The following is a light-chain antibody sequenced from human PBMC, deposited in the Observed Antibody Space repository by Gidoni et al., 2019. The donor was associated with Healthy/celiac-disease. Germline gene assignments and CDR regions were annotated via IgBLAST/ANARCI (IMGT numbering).Light chain of an antibody. CDR3: QQYNYWPT. J-gene: IGKJ1*01. V-gene: IGKV3-15*01. CDR1: QSVSSN. Sequence: EIVMTQTPATLSVSPGERATRSCRASQSVSSNLAWYQQQPGQAPRLLIYGASTRATGLPAWFSGSGSGTEFTLTISRLPSEDFAVYSCQQYNYWPTFGQGTKVEIK. CDR2: GAS.